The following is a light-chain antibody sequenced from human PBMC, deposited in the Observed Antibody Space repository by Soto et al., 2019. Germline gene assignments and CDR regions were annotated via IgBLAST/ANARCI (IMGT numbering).Light chain of an antibody. CDR2: LNSDGSH. V-gene: IGLV4-69*01. Sequence: QSVLTQSPSASAALGASVKLTCTLSSGHSSYAIAWHQQQPEKGPRYLMKLNSDGSHSKGDGIPERFSGFSSGAERYLTISSLQSEDEADYYCQTGGAGTPFGGGTKLAVL. CDR3: QTGGAGTP. J-gene: IGLJ2*01. CDR1: SGHSSYA.